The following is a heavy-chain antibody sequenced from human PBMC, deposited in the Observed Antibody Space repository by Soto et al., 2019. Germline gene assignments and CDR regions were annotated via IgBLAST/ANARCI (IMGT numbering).Heavy chain of an antibody. Sequence: GGSLRLSCAASGFIFENFGMSWVRQATGKGLEWISSISGSGFKKYYADSVKGRFTISSDNSKNTLYLQMNGLRADDTAVYYCAKEYSTSFDYWGQGTPVTVSS. CDR2: ISGSGFKK. V-gene: IGHV3-23*01. CDR1: GFIFENFG. D-gene: IGHD6-6*01. CDR3: AKEYSTSFDY. J-gene: IGHJ4*02.